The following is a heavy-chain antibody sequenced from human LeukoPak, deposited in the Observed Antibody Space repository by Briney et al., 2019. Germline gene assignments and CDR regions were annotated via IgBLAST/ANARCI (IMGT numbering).Heavy chain of an antibody. D-gene: IGHD1-26*01. Sequence: PGGSLRLSCAASGFTVSSNEMSWVRQAPGKGLEWVSSISGGSTYYADSVKGRFTISRDNSKNTLYLHMNSLRAEDTAVYYCAESGSYRGYYYMDVWGKGTTVTVSS. CDR1: GFTVSSNE. V-gene: IGHV3-38-3*01. CDR3: AESGSYRGYYYMDV. CDR2: ISGGST. J-gene: IGHJ6*03.